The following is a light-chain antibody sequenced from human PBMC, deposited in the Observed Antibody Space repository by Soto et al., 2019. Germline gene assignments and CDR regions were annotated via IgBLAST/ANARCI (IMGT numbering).Light chain of an antibody. J-gene: IGLJ1*01. CDR1: NIGSKS. Sequence: ELTQPPSVPVAPGQTARISCEGDNIGSKSVYWHQQKPGQAPVLVVYDDRDRPSGIPERFSGSNSGNTATLTINRVEAGDEADYYCQVWDSTSAQYVFGTGTKVTVL. V-gene: IGLV3-21*02. CDR3: QVWDSTSAQYV. CDR2: DDR.